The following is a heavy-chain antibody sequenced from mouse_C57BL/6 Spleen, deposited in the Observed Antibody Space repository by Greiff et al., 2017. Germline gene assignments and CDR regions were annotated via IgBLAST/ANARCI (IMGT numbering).Heavy chain of an antibody. CDR1: GFSFTSYG. Sequence: VMLVESGPGLVQPSQSLSITCTVSGFSFTSYGVNWVRQSPGKGLEWLGVIWRGGSKDYNAAFMARRVITKDNSKSQVFFKMNRLQADDTAIYYGATYDYDYAMDYWGQGTSVTVSS. CDR2: IWRGGSK. V-gene: IGHV2-5*01. D-gene: IGHD2-4*01. CDR3: ATYDYDYAMDY. J-gene: IGHJ4*01.